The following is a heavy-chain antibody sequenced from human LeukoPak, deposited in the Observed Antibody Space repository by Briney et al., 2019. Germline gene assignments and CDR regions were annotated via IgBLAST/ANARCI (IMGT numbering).Heavy chain of an antibody. CDR2: IYYSGST. CDR1: GGSISGSSYY. Sequence: PSETLSLTRTVSGGSISGSSYYWGWIRQPPGKGLEWIGSIYYSGSTYYNPSLKSRVTISVDTSKNQFSLKLSSVTAADTAVYYCARGGCSRGWCWFDPWGQGTLVTVSS. V-gene: IGHV4-39*01. CDR3: ARGGCSRGWCWFDP. J-gene: IGHJ5*02. D-gene: IGHD2-2*01.